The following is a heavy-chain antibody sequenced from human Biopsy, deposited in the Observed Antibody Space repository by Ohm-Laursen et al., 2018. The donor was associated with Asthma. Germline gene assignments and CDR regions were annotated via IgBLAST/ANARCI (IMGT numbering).Heavy chain of an antibody. Sequence: SETLSLTCTVSGGSISNSNYYWGWIRQSPGKGLEWIGSLHYSGSPYSTFYHPSLESRVTISLDASKNEFSLRLTAVTAADTAQYYWVRQSGYRSGWPKLLFVYYGMDVWGPGTTVTVSS. CDR2: LHYSGSPYST. CDR3: VRQSGYRSGWPKLLFVYYGMDV. D-gene: IGHD6-19*01. J-gene: IGHJ6*02. V-gene: IGHV4-39*01. CDR1: GGSISNSNYY.